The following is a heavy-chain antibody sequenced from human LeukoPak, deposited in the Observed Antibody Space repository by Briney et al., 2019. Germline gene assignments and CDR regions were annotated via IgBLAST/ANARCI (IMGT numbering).Heavy chain of an antibody. D-gene: IGHD5-24*01. J-gene: IGHJ4*02. V-gene: IGHV1-69*04. CDR1: GGTFSSYS. CDR3: ARDDRDGYNYGY. CDR2: IIPVLDIA. Sequence: GASVNVSCTASGGTFSSYSISWVRQAPGQGLEWMGRIIPVLDIANYAQKFQGRVTITADKSTSTAYMELNSLRSEDTAVYYCARDDRDGYNYGYWGQGTLVTVSS.